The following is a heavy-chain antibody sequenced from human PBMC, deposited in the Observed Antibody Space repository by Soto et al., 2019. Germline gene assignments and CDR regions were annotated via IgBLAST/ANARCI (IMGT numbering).Heavy chain of an antibody. CDR2: IGSTGVRT. CDR3: VKGLPYSSDWDERAFDI. D-gene: IGHD6-25*01. J-gene: IGHJ3*02. V-gene: IGHV3-64D*08. Sequence: GGSLRLSCLASGFTFSSSAMHWVRQAPGKGLEFVSAIGSTGVRTYYADSVKGRFTISRDNSENTLHLQMGSLRPEDTAVYYCVKGLPYSSDWDERAFDIWGQGTLVTVSS. CDR1: GFTFSSSA.